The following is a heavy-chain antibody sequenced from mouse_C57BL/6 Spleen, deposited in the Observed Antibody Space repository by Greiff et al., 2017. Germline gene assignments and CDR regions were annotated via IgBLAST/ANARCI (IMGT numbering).Heavy chain of an antibody. V-gene: IGHV1-9*01. J-gene: IGHJ3*01. Sequence: QVQLQQSGAELMKPGASVKLSCKATGYTFTGYWIEWVKQRPGHGLEWIGEILPGSGSTNYNEKFKGKATFTADTSSNTAYMQLSSLTTEDSAIYYCASRGGGGYSVAYWGQGTLVTVSA. D-gene: IGHD2-3*01. CDR3: ASRGGGGYSVAY. CDR2: ILPGSGST. CDR1: GYTFTGYW.